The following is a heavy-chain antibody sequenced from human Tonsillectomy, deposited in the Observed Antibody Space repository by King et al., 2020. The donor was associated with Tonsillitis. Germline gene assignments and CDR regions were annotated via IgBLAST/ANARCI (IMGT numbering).Heavy chain of an antibody. V-gene: IGHV4-59*01. D-gene: IGHD4-17*01. Sequence: VQLQESGPGLVKPSETLSLTCTVSGGSISSYYWSWIRQPPGKGLEWIAYMYYSGSTNYNPSLKSRVTISVDTSKNQFSLKLSSVTAADTAVYYCARVRRGYGDNDRWFDPWGQGTLVIVSS. J-gene: IGHJ5*02. CDR2: MYYSGST. CDR3: ARVRRGYGDNDRWFDP. CDR1: GGSISSYY.